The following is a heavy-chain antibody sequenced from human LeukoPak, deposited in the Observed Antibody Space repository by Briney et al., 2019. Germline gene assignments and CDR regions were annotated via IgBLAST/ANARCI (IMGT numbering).Heavy chain of an antibody. CDR2: TYYRSKWFH. CDR1: GDSVSSNSAA. CDR3: ARDGLRGNYFDY. V-gene: IGHV6-1*01. D-gene: IGHD3-10*01. J-gene: IGHJ4*02. Sequence: SQTLSLTCAISGDSVSSNSAAWTWIRQSPSRGLEWLGRTYYRSKWFHDYALSVKSRITINPDTSKNQFSLQLNSVTPEDMAVYYCARDGLRGNYFDYWGQGTLVTVSS.